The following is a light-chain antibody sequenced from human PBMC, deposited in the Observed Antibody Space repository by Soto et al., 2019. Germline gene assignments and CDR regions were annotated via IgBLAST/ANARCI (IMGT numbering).Light chain of an antibody. CDR1: ISVVGSYNL. J-gene: IGLJ1*01. Sequence: HSALTQPASGLGPPGRPTAIPCTGTISVVGSYNLVSWYQQHPGKAPKLMIYEDTKRPSGVSDRFSGSKSGNTASLTISGLQAEDEADYYCCSYATSSTYVFGTGTKVTVL. V-gene: IGLV2-23*01. CDR3: CSYATSSTYV. CDR2: EDT.